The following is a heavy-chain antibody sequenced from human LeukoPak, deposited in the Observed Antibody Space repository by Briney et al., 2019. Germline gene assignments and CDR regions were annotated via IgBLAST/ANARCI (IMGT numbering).Heavy chain of an antibody. CDR1: GGSFSGYY. J-gene: IGHJ6*02. D-gene: IGHD3-9*01. Sequence: PSETLSLTCAVYGGSFSGYYWSWIRQPPGKGLEWIGEINHSGSTNYNPSLKSRVTISVDTSKNQFSLKLSSVTAADTAVYYCARVFHYYGMDVWGQGTTVTVSS. CDR3: ARVFHYYGMDV. V-gene: IGHV4-34*01. CDR2: INHSGST.